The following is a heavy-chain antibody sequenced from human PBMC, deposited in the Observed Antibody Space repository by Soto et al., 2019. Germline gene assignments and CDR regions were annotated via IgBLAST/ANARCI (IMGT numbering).Heavy chain of an antibody. D-gene: IGHD2-2*01. J-gene: IGHJ5*02. V-gene: IGHV1-18*04. CDR2: ISAKKGDT. Sequence: ASVKVSCKASGYTFTSYGITWVRQAPGQGLEWMGWISAKKGDTNYAQKLQGRVTMTTDTSTSTIYMELRSLRSDDTAVYYCARVNTKSAGNWFDHWGQGTLVTVSS. CDR1: GYTFTSYG. CDR3: ARVNTKSAGNWFDH.